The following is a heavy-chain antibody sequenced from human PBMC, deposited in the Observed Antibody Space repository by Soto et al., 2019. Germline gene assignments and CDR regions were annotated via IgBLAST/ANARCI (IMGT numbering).Heavy chain of an antibody. CDR2: INAGNSYT. J-gene: IGHJ6*03. CDR3: ARDVVVPAPMMIKDYYYYYYMDV. V-gene: IGHV1-3*01. Sequence: ASVKVSCKASGYTFTSYTIHWVRQAPGQRLEWMGWINAGNSYTRYSQKFQGRVTITRDTSASTAYMELSSLRSEDTAVYYCARDVVVPAPMMIKDYYYYYYMDVWGKGTTVTVSS. D-gene: IGHD2-2*01. CDR1: GYTFTSYT.